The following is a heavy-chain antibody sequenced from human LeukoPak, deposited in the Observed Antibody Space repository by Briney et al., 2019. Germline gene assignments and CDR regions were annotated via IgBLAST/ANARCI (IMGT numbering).Heavy chain of an antibody. D-gene: IGHD6-19*01. J-gene: IGHJ5*02. CDR2: IYYSGST. V-gene: IGHV4-59*01. CDR3: ARERAVAGADWFDP. CDR1: RGSISSYY. Sequence: SETLSLTCTVSRGSISSYYWSWIRQPPGKGLEWIGYIYYSGSTNYNPSLKSRVTMSVDTSKNHFSLKLTSVTAADTAVYYCARERAVAGADWFDPWGQGTLVTVSS.